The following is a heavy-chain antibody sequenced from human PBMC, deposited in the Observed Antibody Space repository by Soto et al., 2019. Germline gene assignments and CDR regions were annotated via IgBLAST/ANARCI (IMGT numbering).Heavy chain of an antibody. J-gene: IGHJ3*02. V-gene: IGHV3-74*03. D-gene: IGHD6-19*01. CDR3: ARVLKSSGWDNDVFDI. CDR2: IDTYGSAT. Sequence: GGSLRLSCAASGFTFSSYWMHWARQAPGKGLVWVSRIDTYGSATKYADSVRGRFTISRDNAKNTMSLQMNSLRAEDTAVYYCARVLKSSGWDNDVFDIWGQGTMVTVSS. CDR1: GFTFSSYW.